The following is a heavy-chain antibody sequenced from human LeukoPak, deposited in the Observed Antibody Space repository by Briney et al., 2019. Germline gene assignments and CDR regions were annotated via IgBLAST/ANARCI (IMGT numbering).Heavy chain of an antibody. J-gene: IGHJ6*02. CDR1: GFTFSSYS. CDR3: ARGVGATTGYYYYGMDV. CDR2: TSSSSGTI. D-gene: IGHD1-26*01. Sequence: GGSLRLSCAASGFTFSSYSMNWVRQAPGKGLEWVSYTSSSSGTIYYADSVKGRFTISRDNAKNSLYLQVNSLRAEDTAVYYCARGVGATTGYYYYGMDVWGQGTTVTVSS. V-gene: IGHV3-48*04.